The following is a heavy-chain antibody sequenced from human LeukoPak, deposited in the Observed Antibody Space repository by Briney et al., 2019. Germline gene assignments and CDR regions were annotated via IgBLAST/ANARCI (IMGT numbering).Heavy chain of an antibody. CDR2: ISSSSSYI. D-gene: IGHD1-1*01. Sequence: LRLSCAASGFTFSSYSMNWVRQAPGKGLEWVSSISSSSSYIYYADSVKGRFTISRDNAKNSLYLQMNSLRAEDTAVYYCARDRSTGTTDYWGQGTLVTVSS. J-gene: IGHJ4*02. CDR3: ARDRSTGTTDY. V-gene: IGHV3-21*01. CDR1: GFTFSSYS.